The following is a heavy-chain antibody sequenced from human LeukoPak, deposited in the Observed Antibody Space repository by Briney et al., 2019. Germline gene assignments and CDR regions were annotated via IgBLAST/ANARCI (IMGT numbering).Heavy chain of an antibody. J-gene: IGHJ4*02. CDR1: GYTFTSYG. CDR3: ARDHLYQSVMTNLDY. Sequence: ASVKVSCKASGYTFTSYGISWVRQAPGQGLEWMEIINPSGGSTSYAQEFQGRVTMTRDMSTSTVYMELSSLRSEDTAVYYCARDHLYQSVMTNLDYWGQGTLVTVSS. V-gene: IGHV1-46*01. CDR2: INPSGGST. D-gene: IGHD3-22*01.